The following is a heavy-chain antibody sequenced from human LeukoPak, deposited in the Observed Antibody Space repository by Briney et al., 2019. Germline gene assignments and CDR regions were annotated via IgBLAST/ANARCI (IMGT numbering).Heavy chain of an antibody. D-gene: IGHD6-19*01. CDR1: GFTFSSYS. CDR3: AKDRWGAVASFDY. V-gene: IGHV3-21*06. CDR2: ISSSSSYI. Sequence: PGGSLRLSCAASGFTFSSYSMNWVRQAPGKGLEWVSSISSSSSYIYYADSVKGRFTISRDNSKNTLYLQMNSLESEDTAVYYCAKDRWGAVASFDYWGQGTLVTVSS. J-gene: IGHJ4*02.